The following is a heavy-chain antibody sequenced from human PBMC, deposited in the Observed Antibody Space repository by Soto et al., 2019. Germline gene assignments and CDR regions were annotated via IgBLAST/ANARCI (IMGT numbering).Heavy chain of an antibody. J-gene: IGHJ6*03. CDR1: GFTFSSYG. D-gene: IGHD3-3*01. CDR3: AREYDHLDYYYMDV. Sequence: QVQLVESGGGVVQPGRSLRLSCAASGFTFSSYGMHWVRQAPGKGLEWVAVIWYDGSNKYYADSVKGRFTISRDNSKNTLYLQMNSLRAEDTAVYYCAREYDHLDYYYMDVWGKGTTATVSS. CDR2: IWYDGSNK. V-gene: IGHV3-33*01.